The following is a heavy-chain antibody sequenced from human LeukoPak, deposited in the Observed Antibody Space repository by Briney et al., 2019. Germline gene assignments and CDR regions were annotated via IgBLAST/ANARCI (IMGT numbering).Heavy chain of an antibody. D-gene: IGHD2/OR15-2a*01. CDR2: IYYSGDS. CDR1: GGSISSSNYY. Sequence: PSETLSLTCTVSGGSISSSNYYWGWIRQPPGKGLEWIGTIYYSGDSYYNPSLKSRASISVDTSKNRFSLNVNSVTAADTAVYFCARHENIIMVPTALALDYWGQGALVTVSS. CDR3: ARHENIIMVPTALALDY. J-gene: IGHJ4*02. V-gene: IGHV4-39*01.